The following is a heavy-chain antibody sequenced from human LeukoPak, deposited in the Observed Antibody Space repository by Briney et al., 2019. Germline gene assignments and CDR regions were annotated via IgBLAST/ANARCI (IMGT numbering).Heavy chain of an antibody. Sequence: SGTLSLTCAVSGGSISSSNWWSWIRQSPGKGLEWIGEIYHSGSTNYNPSLKSRVTISVDKSKNQFSLKLSSATAADTAVYYCARNSCPSGSCYDNRGYFDYWGQGTLVTVSS. J-gene: IGHJ4*02. CDR3: ARNSCPSGSCYDNRGYFDY. V-gene: IGHV4-4*02. CDR2: IYHSGST. CDR1: GGSISSSNW. D-gene: IGHD2-15*01.